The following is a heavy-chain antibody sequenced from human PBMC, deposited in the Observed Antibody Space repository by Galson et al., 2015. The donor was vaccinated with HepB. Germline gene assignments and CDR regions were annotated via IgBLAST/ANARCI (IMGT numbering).Heavy chain of an antibody. Sequence: LSLTCTVSGGSLSGYHWSWVRQPPGKGLEWIGYIHYSGRTDYSPSLKSRATISLDTSKNQFSLEMSSVTAADTGVYYCARTVAGSLDSWGQGTLVAVSS. CDR3: ARTVAGSLDS. CDR1: GGSLSGYH. V-gene: IGHV4-59*01. CDR2: IHYSGRT. D-gene: IGHD6-19*01. J-gene: IGHJ4*02.